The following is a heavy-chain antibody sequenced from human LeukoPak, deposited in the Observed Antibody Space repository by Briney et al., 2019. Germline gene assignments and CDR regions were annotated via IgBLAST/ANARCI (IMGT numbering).Heavy chain of an antibody. CDR3: AKLNRVAIIRGESGFDY. V-gene: IGHV3-23*01. D-gene: IGHD3-10*01. J-gene: IGHJ4*02. CDR2: ISGSGTTT. Sequence: PAGSLRLSCAASRFTFSNYAISWVRQAPGKGLEWVTGISGSGTTTYFADSVKGRFTISRDNSDDTVYLQMNSLRAEDTALYYCAKLNRVAIIRGESGFDYWGQGTLVTVSS. CDR1: RFTFSNYA.